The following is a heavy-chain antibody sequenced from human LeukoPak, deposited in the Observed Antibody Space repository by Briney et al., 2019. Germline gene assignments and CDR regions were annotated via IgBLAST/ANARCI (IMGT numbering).Heavy chain of an antibody. V-gene: IGHV4-59*02. CDR2: IYHTGST. D-gene: IGHD7-27*01. CDR3: ASRKLGNDY. J-gene: IGHJ4*02. Sequence: SETLSLTCTISGGPVSDYYWSWIRQSPGKGLEWIGYIYHTGSTSYSPSLKSRVTISADTSQNQFSLKLSSVTAADTAVYYCASRKLGNDYWGQGTLVTVSS. CDR1: GGPVSDYY.